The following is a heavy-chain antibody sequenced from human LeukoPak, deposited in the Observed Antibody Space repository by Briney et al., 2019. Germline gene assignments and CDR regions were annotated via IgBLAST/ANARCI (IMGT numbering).Heavy chain of an antibody. Sequence: SETLSLTCAVYGGSFSGYYWSWIRQPPGKGLEWIGEINHSGNTNYNPSLKSRVTISVGTSKNQFSLKLSSVTAADTAVYYCATRYITMVRGVNTPNWFDPWGQGTLVTVSS. V-gene: IGHV4-34*01. CDR2: INHSGNT. CDR1: GGSFSGYY. CDR3: ATRYITMVRGVNTPNWFDP. D-gene: IGHD3-10*01. J-gene: IGHJ5*02.